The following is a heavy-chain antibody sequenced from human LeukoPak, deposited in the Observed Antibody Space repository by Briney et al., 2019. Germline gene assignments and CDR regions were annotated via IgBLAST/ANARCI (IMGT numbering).Heavy chain of an antibody. CDR2: MNPNSGDT. D-gene: IGHD3-3*01. CDR3: ARDISPSRYDFWSGYYADY. V-gene: IGHV1-8*03. J-gene: IGHJ4*02. Sequence: ASVKVSCKASGYTFTSYDINWVRQATGQGLEWMGWMNPNSGDTGYAQKFQGRVTITRNTSISTAYMELSSLRSEDTAVYYCARDISPSRYDFWSGYYADYWGQGTLVTVSS. CDR1: GYTFTSYD.